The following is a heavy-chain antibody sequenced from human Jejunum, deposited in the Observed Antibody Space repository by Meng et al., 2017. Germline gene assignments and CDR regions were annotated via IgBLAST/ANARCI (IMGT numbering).Heavy chain of an antibody. Sequence: ASVKVSCKASGYTLTGSYMHWVRQAPGQGREWVGRINPINGDTNSAQKFQGRVTITRDTSISTDYMELTSQGSDDTAVYYCARGFNYAYDYWGQGTLVTVSS. D-gene: IGHD3-16*01. CDR3: ARGFNYAYDY. CDR2: INPINGDT. J-gene: IGHJ4*02. CDR1: GYTLTGSY. V-gene: IGHV1-2*06.